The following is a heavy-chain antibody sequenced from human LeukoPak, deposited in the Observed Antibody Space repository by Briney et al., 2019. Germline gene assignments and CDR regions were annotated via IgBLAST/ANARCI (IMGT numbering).Heavy chain of an antibody. V-gene: IGHV3-23*01. D-gene: IGHD1-26*01. CDR1: GFTFSSYA. CDR3: AKARSFSPTYFFDY. J-gene: IGHJ4*02. CDR2: ISGSGGST. Sequence: PGVSLRLSCAASGFTFSSYAMSWVRQAPGKGLEWVSGISGSGGSTYYADSVEGRFTISRDNSKNTLYLQMNSLRAEDTAVYYCAKARSFSPTYFFDYLGQGALVTVSS.